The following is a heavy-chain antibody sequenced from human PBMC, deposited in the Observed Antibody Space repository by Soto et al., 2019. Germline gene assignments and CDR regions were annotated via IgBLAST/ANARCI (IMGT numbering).Heavy chain of an antibody. CDR3: ARESEDLTSNFDY. CDR2: ISSTTNYI. CDR1: GFTFTRYS. V-gene: IGHV3-21*01. Sequence: SLRLSCAASGFTFTRYSMNWVRQAPGKGLEWVSSISSTTNYIYYADSMKGRFTVSRDNAKNSVYLEMNSLSAEDTAVYYCARESEDLTSNFDYWGQGTLVTVSS. J-gene: IGHJ4*02.